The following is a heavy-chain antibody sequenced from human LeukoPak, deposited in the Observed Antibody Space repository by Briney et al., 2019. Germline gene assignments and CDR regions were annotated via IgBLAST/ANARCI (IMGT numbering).Heavy chain of an antibody. D-gene: IGHD3-16*02. Sequence: SETLSLTCTVSGGSTSSYYWSWIRQPAGKGLEWIGRIYTSGSTNYNPSLKSRVTMSVDTSKNQFSLKLSSVTAADTAVYYCARGAYYEYVWGSYRPFAFDIWGQGTMVTVSS. CDR3: ARGAYYEYVWGSYRPFAFDI. V-gene: IGHV4-4*07. CDR1: GGSTSSYY. CDR2: IYTSGST. J-gene: IGHJ3*02.